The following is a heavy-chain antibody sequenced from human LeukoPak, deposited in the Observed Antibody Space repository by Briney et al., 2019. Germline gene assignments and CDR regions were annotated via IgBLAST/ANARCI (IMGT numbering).Heavy chain of an antibody. D-gene: IGHD1-26*01. CDR2: ISGSGAST. CDR1: GFTLSSNA. CDR3: AKDVGKWESLHFFDY. V-gene: IGHV3-23*01. J-gene: IGHJ4*02. Sequence: GGSLRLSCLTSGFTLSSNAMSWVRQAPGKGLEWISGISGSGASTYYADSVKGRFTISRDDSRNTLYLQMNSLRGDDTAVYYCAKDVGKWESLHFFDYWGQGTLVTVSS.